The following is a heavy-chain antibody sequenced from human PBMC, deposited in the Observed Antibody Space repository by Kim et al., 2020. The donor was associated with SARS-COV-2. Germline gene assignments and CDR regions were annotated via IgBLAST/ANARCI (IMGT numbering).Heavy chain of an antibody. J-gene: IGHJ4*02. CDR2: TT. V-gene: IGHV4-59*08. D-gene: IGHD3-3*01. Sequence: TTNYTPTHKSQDTMSVYTSKNQFSLKLSSVTAADTAVYYCARHNPVFFDYWGQGTLVTVSS. CDR3: ARHNPVFFDY.